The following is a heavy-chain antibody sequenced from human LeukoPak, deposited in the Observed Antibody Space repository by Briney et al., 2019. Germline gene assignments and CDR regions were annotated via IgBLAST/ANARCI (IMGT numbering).Heavy chain of an antibody. CDR2: IIPIFGTA. J-gene: IGHJ6*04. V-gene: IGHV1-69*06. Sequence: ASVKVSCKASGGTFSSYAVSWVRQAPGQGLEWMGGIIPIFGTANYAQKFQGRVTITADKSTSTAYMELSSLRSEDTAVYYCARVQYRELSRYYYYYGMDVWGNGTTVTVSS. D-gene: IGHD3-16*02. CDR3: ARVQYRELSRYYYYYGMDV. CDR1: GGTFSSYA.